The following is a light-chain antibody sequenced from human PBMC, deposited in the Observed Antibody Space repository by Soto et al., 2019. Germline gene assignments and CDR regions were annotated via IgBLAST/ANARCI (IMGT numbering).Light chain of an antibody. CDR2: GNS. CDR1: SSNIGAGYD. J-gene: IGLJ2*01. Sequence: QSVLTQPPSVSGAPGQRVTISCTGSSSNIGAGYDVHWYQQLPGTAPKLLIYGNSNRPSGVPDRFSGSKSGTSATLAITGLHAEDEADYYCQSYDSSLGAHVVFGGGTKLTVL. V-gene: IGLV1-40*01. CDR3: QSYDSSLGAHVV.